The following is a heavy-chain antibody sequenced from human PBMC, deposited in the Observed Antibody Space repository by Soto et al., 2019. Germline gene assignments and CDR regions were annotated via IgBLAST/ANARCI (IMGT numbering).Heavy chain of an antibody. V-gene: IGHV3-11*01. Sequence: QVQLVESGGDLVKPGGSLRLSCAASGLTLSDFYMSWVRQAPGKGLEWLSYISSDSSTIYYADSVKGRLTISRDNAKNSLYLQMNGLRDDDTAVYYCARGHHGLEDWGQGTTVTVSS. J-gene: IGHJ6*02. CDR3: ARGHHGLED. CDR2: ISSDSSTI. CDR1: GLTLSDFY.